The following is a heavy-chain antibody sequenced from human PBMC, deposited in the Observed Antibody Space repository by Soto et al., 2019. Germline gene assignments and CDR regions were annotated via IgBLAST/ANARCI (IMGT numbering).Heavy chain of an antibody. CDR3: ARISWSFYCLEY. J-gene: IGHJ4*02. Sequence: SGPTLVNPTQTLTLTCTFSGFSLKTSGMSVSWIRQPPGKTLEWLALIDWNDDKYYRTSLKTRLTISKDTSKNQVVLTVTNMDPVDTSYYDCARISWSFYCLEYWGRGTLVTVSS. V-gene: IGHV2-70*01. D-gene: IGHD1-26*01. CDR2: IDWNDDK. CDR1: GFSLKTSGMS.